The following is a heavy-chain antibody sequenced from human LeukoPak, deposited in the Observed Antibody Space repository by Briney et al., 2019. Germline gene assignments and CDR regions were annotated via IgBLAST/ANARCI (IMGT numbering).Heavy chain of an antibody. J-gene: IGHJ3*02. Sequence: ASVKVSCKASGYTFTSYYMHWVRQAPGQGLEWMGIINPSGGSTTYAQKFQDRVTMTRDMSTSTVYMELSSLRSEDTAVYYCARGDSGTYSLIDAFDIWGQGTMVTVS. V-gene: IGHV1-46*01. CDR2: INPSGGST. D-gene: IGHD1-26*01. CDR3: ARGDSGTYSLIDAFDI. CDR1: GYTFTSYY.